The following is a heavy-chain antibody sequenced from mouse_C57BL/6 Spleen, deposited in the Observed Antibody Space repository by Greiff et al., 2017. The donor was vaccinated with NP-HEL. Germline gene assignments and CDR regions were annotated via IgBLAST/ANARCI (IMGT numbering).Heavy chain of an antibody. Sequence: QVQLQQSGPELVKPGASVKISCKASGYAFSSSWMNWVKQRPGKGLEWIGRIYPGDGDTNYNGKFKGKATLTADKSSSTAYMQLSSLTSEDSAVYFCARRSTTVGYFDDWGQGTTLTVSS. J-gene: IGHJ2*01. CDR3: ARRSTTVGYFDD. CDR1: GYAFSSSW. D-gene: IGHD1-1*01. V-gene: IGHV1-82*01. CDR2: IYPGDGDT.